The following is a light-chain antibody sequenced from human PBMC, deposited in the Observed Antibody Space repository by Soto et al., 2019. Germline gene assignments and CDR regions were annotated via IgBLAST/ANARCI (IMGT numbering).Light chain of an antibody. Sequence: DIQMTQSPSSLSASVGDRITITCRRSQAISKYLNWYQQKPGKAPMLLIYAASSLQSGVPSRFTGSGSGTDSTLTISSLQPDDFATYYCQQTYTAPPFTFGPGTKVVIK. V-gene: IGKV1-39*01. J-gene: IGKJ3*01. CDR2: AAS. CDR3: QQTYTAPPFT. CDR1: QAISKY.